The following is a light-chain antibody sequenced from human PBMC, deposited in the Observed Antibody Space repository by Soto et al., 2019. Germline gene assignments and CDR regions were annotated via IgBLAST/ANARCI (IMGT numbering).Light chain of an antibody. V-gene: IGKV1-5*01. J-gene: IGKJ1*01. CDR3: QQYHTYSRT. CDR2: DAS. CDR1: HHVNLR. Sequence: DIQMTPSPSTLSASVGDRVNVTCRASHHVNLRVARDQQKPGKAPKLLIYDASSLQSGVPSRFTGRGSGTEFTLSICSLQPDDFATYYCQQYHTYSRTFGQGTKVDIK.